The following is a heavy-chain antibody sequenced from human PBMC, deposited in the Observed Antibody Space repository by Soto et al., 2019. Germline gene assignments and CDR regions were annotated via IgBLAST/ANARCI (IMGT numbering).Heavy chain of an antibody. CDR1: GYTFTSYG. Sequence: ASVKVSCKASGYTFTSYGITWVRQATGQGLEWMGWVNPNSDNTGYAQKFQGRVTMTRNTSISTAYMELSSLRSEDTAVYYCARGGGWDDFDYWGQGTLVTVSS. D-gene: IGHD6-19*01. CDR3: ARGGGWDDFDY. J-gene: IGHJ4*02. V-gene: IGHV1-8*01. CDR2: VNPNSDNT.